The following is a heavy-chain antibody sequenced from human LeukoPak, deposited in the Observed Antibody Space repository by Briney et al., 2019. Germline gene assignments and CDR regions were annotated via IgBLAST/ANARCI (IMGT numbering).Heavy chain of an antibody. CDR2: ISSSSSTI. D-gene: IGHD3-22*01. CDR3: ASEPNYYDSSGYLPLGYFDY. J-gene: IGHJ4*02. Sequence: GGSLRLSCAASGFTFSTYSMNWVRQAPGKGLEWVSYISSSSSTIYYADSVKGRFTISRDNAKNSLYLQMNNLRDEDTAVYYCASEPNYYDSSGYLPLGYFDYWGQGTLVTVSS. CDR1: GFTFSTYS. V-gene: IGHV3-48*02.